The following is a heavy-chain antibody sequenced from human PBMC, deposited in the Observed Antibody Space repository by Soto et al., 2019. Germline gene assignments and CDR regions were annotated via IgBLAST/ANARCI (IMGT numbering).Heavy chain of an antibody. Sequence: GWLRRAGSASGFTFSSYGMHGVRQAPGKGLEWVAVISYDGSNKYYADSVKGRFTISRDNSKNTLYLQMNSLRAEDTAVYHCAKDRGYRYGIFDYWGQGTLVTVYS. J-gene: IGHJ4*02. D-gene: IGHD5-18*01. V-gene: IGHV3-30*18. CDR3: AKDRGYRYGIFDY. CDR2: ISYDGSNK. CDR1: GFTFSSYG.